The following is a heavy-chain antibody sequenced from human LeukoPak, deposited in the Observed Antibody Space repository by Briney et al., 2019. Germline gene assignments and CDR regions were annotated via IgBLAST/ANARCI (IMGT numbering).Heavy chain of an antibody. CDR1: GYTFTVYY. CDR2: INPNSGGT. CDR3: ATLDIAVAGIGRAEGPDY. Sequence: ASVKVSCKASGYTFTVYYMHGVRQAPGQGLEWMGWINPNSGGTNYAQKFQGRVTMTRDTSISTAYMELSRLRSDDTAVYYCATLDIAVAGIGRAEGPDYWGQGTLVTVSS. D-gene: IGHD6-19*01. J-gene: IGHJ4*02. V-gene: IGHV1-2*02.